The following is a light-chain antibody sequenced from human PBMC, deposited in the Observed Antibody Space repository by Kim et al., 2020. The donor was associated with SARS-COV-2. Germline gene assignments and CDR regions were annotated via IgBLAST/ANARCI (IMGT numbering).Light chain of an antibody. CDR3: AAWDDSLSVHYV. CDR1: RSNIGSNY. J-gene: IGLJ1*01. V-gene: IGLV1-47*01. CDR2: EKY. Sequence: RVTISCSGSRSNIGSNYVYWYQQLPGAAPKLLIYEKYQRPSGVPDRFSGSKSGTSASLAISGLRSEDEADYYCAAWDDSLSVHYVFGTGTKVTVL.